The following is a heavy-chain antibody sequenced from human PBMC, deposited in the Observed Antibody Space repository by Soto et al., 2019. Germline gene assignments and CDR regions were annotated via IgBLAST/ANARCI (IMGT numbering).Heavy chain of an antibody. V-gene: IGHV3-30*18. J-gene: IGHJ4*02. Sequence: PGGSLRLSCAASGFTFSSYGMHWVRQAPGKGLEWVAVISYDGSNEYYADSVKGRFTISRDNSKNTLYLQMNSLRAEDTAVYYCAKDGGWLDYWGQGTLVTVSS. CDR1: GFTFSSYG. CDR2: ISYDGSNE. CDR3: AKDGGWLDY. D-gene: IGHD3-16*01.